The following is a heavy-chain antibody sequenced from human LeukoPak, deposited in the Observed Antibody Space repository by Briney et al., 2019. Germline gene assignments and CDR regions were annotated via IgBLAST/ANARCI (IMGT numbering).Heavy chain of an antibody. Sequence: ASVKVSCKASGGTFSSYAISWVRQAPGQGLEWMGGIIPIFGTANYAQKFQGRVTITADESTSTAYMELSSLRSEDTAVYYSARYGSGSLGDYYFDYWGQGTLVTVSS. CDR1: GGTFSSYA. J-gene: IGHJ4*02. D-gene: IGHD3-10*01. CDR3: ARYGSGSLGDYYFDY. V-gene: IGHV1-69*13. CDR2: IIPIFGTA.